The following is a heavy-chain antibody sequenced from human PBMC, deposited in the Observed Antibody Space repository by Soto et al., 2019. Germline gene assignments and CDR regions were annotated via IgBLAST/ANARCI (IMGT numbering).Heavy chain of an antibody. CDR2: IYASGSP. Sequence: PSATLSLTCTISGGSISVYYWSWIRQSPGQALEWIGYIYASGSPCYNPSLRSRVLISADTSKNQVSLELTSATAADTAVYFCARGVGSSPPRYWGRGTLVTVS. J-gene: IGHJ4*02. CDR3: ARGVGSSPPRY. CDR1: GGSISVYY. V-gene: IGHV4-59*01. D-gene: IGHD1-26*01.